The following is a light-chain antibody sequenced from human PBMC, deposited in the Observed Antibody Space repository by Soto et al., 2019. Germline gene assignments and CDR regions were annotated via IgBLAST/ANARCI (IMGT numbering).Light chain of an antibody. CDR3: QQYNNYPLT. V-gene: IGKV1-5*03. CDR1: QSISSW. J-gene: IGKJ4*01. CDR2: KAS. Sequence: DIQMTQSPSTLSASVGDRATITCRASQSISSWLTWYQQKPGKAPKLLIYKASSIASGVPSRFSGSGSGTEFTLTISSLQPDDFATYYCQQYNNYPLTFGGGTKVEIK.